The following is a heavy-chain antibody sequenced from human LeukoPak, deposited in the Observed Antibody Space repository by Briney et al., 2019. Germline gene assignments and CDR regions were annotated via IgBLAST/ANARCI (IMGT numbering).Heavy chain of an antibody. CDR3: ASKRGYSYALGD. D-gene: IGHD5-18*01. V-gene: IGHV3-64*01. CDR2: ISSNGGST. J-gene: IGHJ4*02. Sequence: PGGSLRLSCAASGFTFSNYAMHWVRQAPGKGLEYVSAISSNGGSTYYANSVTGRFTISRDNSKKTLYLQMGSLRAEDMAVYYCASKRGYSYALGDWGQGTLVTFSS. CDR1: GFTFSNYA.